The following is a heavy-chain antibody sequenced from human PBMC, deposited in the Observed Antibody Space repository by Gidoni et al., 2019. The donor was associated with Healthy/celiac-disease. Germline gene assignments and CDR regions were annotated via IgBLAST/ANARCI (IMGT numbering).Heavy chain of an antibody. Sequence: QVQLVQSGAEVKKPGSSVKISCKASGYTFTSHFMHWLRQAPGQGLEWMGIINPSGGRTSYAQKFHGRVTMTRDTSTSTVHMELSSLSSEDTALYYCARDGPPHCSGTSCYAPYYFDYWGQGTLVTVSS. D-gene: IGHD2-2*01. J-gene: IGHJ4*02. CDR2: INPSGGRT. CDR3: ARDGPPHCSGTSCYAPYYFDY. CDR1: GYTFTSHF. V-gene: IGHV1-46*01.